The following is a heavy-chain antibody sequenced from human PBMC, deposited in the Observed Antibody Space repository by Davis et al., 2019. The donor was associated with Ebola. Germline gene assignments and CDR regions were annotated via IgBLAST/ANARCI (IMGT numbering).Heavy chain of an antibody. V-gene: IGHV3-74*01. Sequence: GESLKISCAASGFTFSSYWMHWVRQAPGKGLVWVSRISNDGSTTTYADSVKGRFTMSRDNAENTVYLQMSSLRAGDTAVYYCARDLPGGDWYFDLWGRGTLVTVSS. D-gene: IGHD1-14*01. CDR2: ISNDGSTT. CDR1: GFTFSSYW. CDR3: ARDLPGGDWYFDL. J-gene: IGHJ2*01.